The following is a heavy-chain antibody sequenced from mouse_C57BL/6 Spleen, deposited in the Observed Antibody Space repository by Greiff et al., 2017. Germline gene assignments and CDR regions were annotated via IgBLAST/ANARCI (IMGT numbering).Heavy chain of an antibody. D-gene: IGHD1-1*01. Sequence: VQLQQPGAELVMPGASVKLSCKASGYTFTSYWMHWVKQRPGQGLEWIGEIDPSASYSNYNQKFKGKSTLTVDKSSSTAYMQLSSLTSEDSAVYYCARGYGSSYDYWGQGTTLTVSS. J-gene: IGHJ2*01. V-gene: IGHV1-69*01. CDR1: GYTFTSYW. CDR3: ARGYGSSYDY. CDR2: IDPSASYS.